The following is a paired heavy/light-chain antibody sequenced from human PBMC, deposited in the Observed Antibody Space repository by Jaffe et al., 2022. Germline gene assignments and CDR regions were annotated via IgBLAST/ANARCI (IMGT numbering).Light chain of an antibody. CDR1: SGHSSYA. CDR2: LNRDGSL. CDR3: QTWGTGIRV. V-gene: IGLV4-69*01. Sequence: QLVLTQSPSASASLGASVKLTCTLSSGHSSYAIAWHQQRPEKGPRYLMKLNRDGSLSKGDGIPDRFSGSSSGAERYLTISSLQSEDEADYYCQTWGTGIRVFGGGTKLTVL. J-gene: IGLJ3*02.
Heavy chain of an antibody. D-gene: IGHD1-1*01. Sequence: EVQLVESGGGLVQPGRSLRLSCAASGFTFDEFVMHWVRQAPGKGLEWVSGISWNSASIDYADSVKGRFTISRDNAKNSLYLQMNSLRAEDTALYYCAKDGLERGPFDHWGQGILVTVSS. CDR1: GFTFDEFV. CDR3: AKDGLERGPFDH. CDR2: ISWNSASI. J-gene: IGHJ4*02. V-gene: IGHV3-9*01.